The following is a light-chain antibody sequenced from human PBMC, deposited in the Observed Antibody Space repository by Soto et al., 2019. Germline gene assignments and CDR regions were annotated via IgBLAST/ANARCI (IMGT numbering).Light chain of an antibody. CDR1: QSVSSSY. CDR3: QQYGSSLYT. V-gene: IGKV3-20*01. J-gene: IGKJ2*01. Sequence: EIVLTQSPGTLSSSPGERATLSCRASQSVSSSYLAWYQQKPGQAPRLLIYDASSRATGIPDRFSGSGSGTDFTLTISRLEPEDFAVYYCQQYGSSLYTFGQGTKLEIK. CDR2: DAS.